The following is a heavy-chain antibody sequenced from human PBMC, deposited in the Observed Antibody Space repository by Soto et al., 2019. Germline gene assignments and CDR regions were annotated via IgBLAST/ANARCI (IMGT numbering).Heavy chain of an antibody. Sequence: ASVKVSCKAPGYTFTSYGISWVRQAPGQGLEWMGWISAYNGNTNYAQKLQGRVTMTTDTSTSTAYMELRSLRSDDTAVYYCARDDFWSGYYPRSYYYGMDVWGPGTTVTVSS. J-gene: IGHJ6*02. CDR2: ISAYNGNT. D-gene: IGHD3-3*01. CDR1: GYTFTSYG. CDR3: ARDDFWSGYYPRSYYYGMDV. V-gene: IGHV1-18*01.